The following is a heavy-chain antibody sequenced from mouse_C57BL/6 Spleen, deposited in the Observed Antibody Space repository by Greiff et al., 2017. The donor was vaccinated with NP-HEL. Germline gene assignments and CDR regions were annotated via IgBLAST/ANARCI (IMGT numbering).Heavy chain of an antibody. V-gene: IGHV5-17*01. J-gene: IGHJ2*01. CDR3: ARSVVANFDY. Sequence: DVHLVESGGGLVKPGGSLKLSCAASGFTFSDYGMHWVRQAPEKGLEWVAYISSGSSTIYYADTVKGRFTISRDNAKNTLFLQMTSLRSEDTAMYYCARSVVANFDYWGQGTTLTVSS. CDR2: ISSGSSTI. D-gene: IGHD1-1*01. CDR1: GFTFSDYG.